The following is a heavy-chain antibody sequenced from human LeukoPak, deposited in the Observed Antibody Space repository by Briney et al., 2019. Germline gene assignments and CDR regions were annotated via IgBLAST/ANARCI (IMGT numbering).Heavy chain of an antibody. V-gene: IGHV4-38-2*01. Sequence: SETLSLTCAVSGYSISSGYYWGWIRQPPGKGLERIGSIYHSGSTYYNPSLKSRVTISVDTSKNQFSLKLSSVTAADTAVYYCARTDEYCGGDCYHFDYWGPGTLVTVSS. D-gene: IGHD2-21*01. CDR1: GYSISSGYY. CDR2: IYHSGST. CDR3: ARTDEYCGGDCYHFDY. J-gene: IGHJ4*02.